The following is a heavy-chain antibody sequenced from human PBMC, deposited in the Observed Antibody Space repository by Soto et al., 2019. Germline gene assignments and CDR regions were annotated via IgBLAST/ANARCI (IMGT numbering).Heavy chain of an antibody. Sequence: QVQLVESGGGVVQPGRSLRLSCAVSGFTFKNYGMHWVRQAPGKGLEWVAVILYDGSYKYYADSVQGRFTISRDNSKNTLYLQMNSQRSEETSVYYCAKDDYYYDSGGDFEGGYFDYWGQGALVTVSS. D-gene: IGHD3-22*01. CDR1: GFTFKNYG. V-gene: IGHV3-30*18. J-gene: IGHJ4*02. CDR3: AKDDYYYDSGGDFEGGYFDY. CDR2: ILYDGSYK.